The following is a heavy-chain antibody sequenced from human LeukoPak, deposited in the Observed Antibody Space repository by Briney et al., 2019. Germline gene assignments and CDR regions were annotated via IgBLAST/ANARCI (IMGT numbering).Heavy chain of an antibody. CDR2: INHSGST. CDR3: ARALVGDPGVFDL. CDR1: GGSFSGYY. V-gene: IGHV4-34*01. Sequence: SETLSLTCAVYGGSFSGYYWSWIRQPPGKGLEWIGEINHSGSTNYNPSLKSRVTISVGTSKNQFSLKLSSVTAADTAVYYCARALVGDPGVFDLWGRGTLVTVSS. J-gene: IGHJ2*01. D-gene: IGHD2-2*01.